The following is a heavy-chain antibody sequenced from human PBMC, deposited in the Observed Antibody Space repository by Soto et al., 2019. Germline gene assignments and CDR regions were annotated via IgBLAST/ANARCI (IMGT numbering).Heavy chain of an antibody. CDR1: GGSISSSSYY. J-gene: IGHJ6*02. D-gene: IGHD2-2*02. CDR3: ARNLIVVVPAAIPRDYYYYGMDV. V-gene: IGHV4-39*01. Sequence: PSETLSLTCTVSGGSISSSSYYWGWIRQPPGKGLEWIGSIYYSGSTYYNPPLKSRVTISVDTSKNQFSLKLSSVTAADTAVYYCARNLIVVVPAAIPRDYYYYGMDVWGQGTTVTVSS. CDR2: IYYSGST.